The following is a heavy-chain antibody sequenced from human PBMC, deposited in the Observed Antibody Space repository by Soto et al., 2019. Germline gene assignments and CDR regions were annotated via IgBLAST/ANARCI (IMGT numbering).Heavy chain of an antibody. J-gene: IGHJ3*02. V-gene: IGHV1-69*12. CDR1: GDTFSNYA. CDR3: AREASAPGTFREDASDI. D-gene: IGHD1-7*01. Sequence: QVQLVQSGAEVKKSGSSVKVACKVSGDTFSNYAINWVRRAPGQGLEWMGAIGPIFRTTNYAQKFQGRVTITADESTITGYMALSRLRSDDTATYYCAREASAPGTFREDASDIWGQGTKVTVSS. CDR2: IGPIFRTT.